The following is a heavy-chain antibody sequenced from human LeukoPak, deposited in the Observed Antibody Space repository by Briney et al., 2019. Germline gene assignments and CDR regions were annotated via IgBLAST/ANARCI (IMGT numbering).Heavy chain of an antibody. CDR3: ATRGEYFQH. CDR1: GFTFSTYN. D-gene: IGHD3-10*01. V-gene: IGHV3-7*01. J-gene: IGHJ1*01. Sequence: PGGSLRLSCAASGFTFSTYNMSWVRQAPGKGLEWVANIRQDGNEKYYVDSVKGRFTISRDNAKNSLYLQMNSLRAEDSAVYYCATRGEYFQHWGQGTLVTVSS. CDR2: IRQDGNEK.